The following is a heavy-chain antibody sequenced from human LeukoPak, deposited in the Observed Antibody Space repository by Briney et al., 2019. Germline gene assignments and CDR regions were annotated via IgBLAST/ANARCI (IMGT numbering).Heavy chain of an antibody. Sequence: PGRSLRLSCAASGFTFSSYAMHWVRQAPGKGLEWVAVISYDGSNKYYADSVKGRFTISRDNSKNTLYPQMNSLRAEDTAVYYCARELTGYSYGFLGYWGQGTLVTVSS. CDR3: ARELTGYSYGFLGY. V-gene: IGHV3-30*04. CDR2: ISYDGSNK. D-gene: IGHD5-18*01. J-gene: IGHJ4*02. CDR1: GFTFSSYA.